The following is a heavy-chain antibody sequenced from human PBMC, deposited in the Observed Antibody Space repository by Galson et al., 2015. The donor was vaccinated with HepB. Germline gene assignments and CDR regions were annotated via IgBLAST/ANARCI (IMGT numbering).Heavy chain of an antibody. CDR2: FDPEDGET. V-gene: IGHV1-24*01. Sequence: SVKVSCKVSGYTLTELSMHWVRQAPGKGLEWIGGFDPEDGETIYAQKFQGRVTMTEDTSTDTAYMELSSLRSEDTAVYYCATVSGLNYYYYYMDVWGKGTTVTVSS. D-gene: IGHD3-16*01. CDR3: ATVSGLNYYYYYMDV. J-gene: IGHJ6*03. CDR1: GYTLTELS.